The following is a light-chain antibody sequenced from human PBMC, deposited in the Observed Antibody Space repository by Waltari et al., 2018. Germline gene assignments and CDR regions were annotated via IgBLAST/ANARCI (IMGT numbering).Light chain of an antibody. CDR1: QSVSSSD. J-gene: IGKJ1*01. V-gene: IGKV3-20*01. CDR2: GAS. CDR3: QQYGSSPT. Sequence: EIVLTQSPGTLSLSPGERATLSCRASQSVSSSDLAWYQQKPGQAPRLRIYGASSKATCIPDRFSGSGSGTDFTLTISRLVPEDFAVYYCQQYGSSPTFGQGTKVEIK.